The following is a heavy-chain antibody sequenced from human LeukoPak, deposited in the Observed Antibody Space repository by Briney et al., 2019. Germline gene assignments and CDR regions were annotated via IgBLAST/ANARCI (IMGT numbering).Heavy chain of an antibody. Sequence: SETLSLTCAVYGGSFSGYYWSWIRQPPGKGLEWIGEINHSGSTNYNPSLKSRVTISVDTSKNQFSLKLSSVTAADTAVYYCARRRTAARIDYWGQGTLVTVSS. D-gene: IGHD2-2*01. J-gene: IGHJ4*02. CDR2: INHSGST. V-gene: IGHV4-34*01. CDR3: ARRRTAARIDY. CDR1: GGSFSGYY.